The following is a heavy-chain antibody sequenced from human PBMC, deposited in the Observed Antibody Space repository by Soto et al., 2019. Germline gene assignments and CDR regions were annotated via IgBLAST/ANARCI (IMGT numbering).Heavy chain of an antibody. CDR1: GYTFTSYD. CDR3: TSGDAAIFTGYSRKYDY. CDR2: MNPNSGNT. D-gene: IGHD3-9*01. V-gene: IGHV1-8*01. J-gene: IGHJ4*02. Sequence: QVQLVQSGAEVKKPGASVKVSCKASGYTFTSYDITWVRQATGQGLEWMGWMNPNSGNTGYVQKFQGRVTMTRNTATSTAYMELSSLRSEDTAVDYCTSGDAAIFTGYSRKYDYWGQGTVVTVSS.